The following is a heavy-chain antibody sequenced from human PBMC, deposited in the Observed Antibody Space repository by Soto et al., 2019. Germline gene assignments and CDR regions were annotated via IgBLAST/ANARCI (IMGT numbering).Heavy chain of an antibody. V-gene: IGHV2-5*01. D-gene: IGHD6-13*01. CDR1: GFSLSTSGVG. J-gene: IGHJ4*02. CDR2: IYWNDDK. Sequence: QITLKESGPTLVKPTQTLTLTCTFSGFSLSTSGVGVGWIRQPPGKALEWLALIYWNDDKRYSPSLKSRLTITKDTSKTQVVLTVTNMDPVDTATYYCAHAGGSSWYNAYYFDYWGQGTLVTVSS. CDR3: AHAGGSSWYNAYYFDY.